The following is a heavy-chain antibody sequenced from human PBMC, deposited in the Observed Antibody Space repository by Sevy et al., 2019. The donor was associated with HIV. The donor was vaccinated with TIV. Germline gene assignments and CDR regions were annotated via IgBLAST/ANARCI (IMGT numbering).Heavy chain of an antibody. CDR1: GFTFDDYA. CDR3: AKDGSRSRWLQRKPYYFDY. J-gene: IGHJ4*02. D-gene: IGHD5-12*01. Sequence: GGSLRLSCAASGFTFDDYAMHWVRQAPGKGLEWVSGISWNSGSIGYADSVKGRFTISRDNAKNSLYLQMNSLRAEDMALYYCAKDGSRSRWLQRKPYYFDYWGQGTLVTVSS. CDR2: ISWNSGSI. V-gene: IGHV3-9*03.